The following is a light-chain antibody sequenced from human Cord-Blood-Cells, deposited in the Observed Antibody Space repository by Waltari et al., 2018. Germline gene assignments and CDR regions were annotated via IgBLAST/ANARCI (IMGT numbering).Light chain of an antibody. J-gene: IGKJ4*01. V-gene: IGKV4-1*01. CDR1: QSVLYSSNNKNY. CDR3: QQYYSTPLT. Sequence: DIVMTQSPDSLAVSLCERATINCKSNQSVLYSSNNKNYLAWYQQKPGQPPKLLIYWASTRESGVPDRFSGSGSGTDFTLTISSLQAEDVAVYYCQQYYSTPLTFGGGTKVEIK. CDR2: WAS.